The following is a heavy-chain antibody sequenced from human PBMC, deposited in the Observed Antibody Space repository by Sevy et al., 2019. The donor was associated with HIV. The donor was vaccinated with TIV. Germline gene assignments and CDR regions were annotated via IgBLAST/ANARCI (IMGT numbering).Heavy chain of an antibody. D-gene: IGHD3-10*01. CDR3: AKDYVEVYYYGSGSYSNFDY. J-gene: IGHJ4*02. V-gene: IGHV3-30*18. Sequence: GGSLRLSCAASGFTFSSYGMHWVRQAPGKGLEWVAVISYDGSNKYYADSVKGRFTISRDNCKNTLYLQMNSLRAEDTAVYYCAKDYVEVYYYGSGSYSNFDYWGQGTLVTVSS. CDR2: ISYDGSNK. CDR1: GFTFSSYG.